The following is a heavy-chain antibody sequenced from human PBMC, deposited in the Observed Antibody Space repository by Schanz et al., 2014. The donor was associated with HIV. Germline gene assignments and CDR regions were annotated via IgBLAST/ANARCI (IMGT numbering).Heavy chain of an antibody. Sequence: EVQLVQSGGGLVQPGRSLRLSCAASGFTFDDYAMHWVRQAPGKGLEWVSGISWNSGSIGYADTVKGRFTISRDNAKNSLYLQMNSLRPEDTALYYCARERSGEFGFDSWGQGTLVTVSS. V-gene: IGHV3-9*01. J-gene: IGHJ4*02. CDR3: ARERSGEFGFDS. CDR1: GFTFDDYA. D-gene: IGHD3-10*01. CDR2: ISWNSGSI.